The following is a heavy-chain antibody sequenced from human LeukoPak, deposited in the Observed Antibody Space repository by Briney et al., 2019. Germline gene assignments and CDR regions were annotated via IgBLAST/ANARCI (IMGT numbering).Heavy chain of an antibody. V-gene: IGHV3-30*18. CDR1: GFTFTDYW. Sequence: PGGSLRLSCAASGFTFTDYWMHWVRQAPGKGLEWVALISYDGSNKYYADSVKGRFTISRDNSKNTLYLQMISLRAEDTAVYYCANYGSVSYFAYWGQGTLVTVSS. D-gene: IGHD3-10*01. J-gene: IGHJ4*02. CDR2: ISYDGSNK. CDR3: ANYGSVSYFAY.